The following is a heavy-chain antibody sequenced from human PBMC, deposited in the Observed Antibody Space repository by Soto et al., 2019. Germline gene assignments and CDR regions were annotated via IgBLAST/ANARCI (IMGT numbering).Heavy chain of an antibody. J-gene: IGHJ4*02. D-gene: IGHD3-22*01. Sequence: GGSLRLSCAASGFTFSSYDMHWVRQATGKGLEWVSAIGTAGDTYYPGSVKGRFTISRENAKNSLYLQMNSLRAGDTAVYYCESRGYYSDYFDYWGQGTLVTVSS. CDR2: IGTAGDT. CDR1: GFTFSSYD. V-gene: IGHV3-13*01. CDR3: ESRGYYSDYFDY.